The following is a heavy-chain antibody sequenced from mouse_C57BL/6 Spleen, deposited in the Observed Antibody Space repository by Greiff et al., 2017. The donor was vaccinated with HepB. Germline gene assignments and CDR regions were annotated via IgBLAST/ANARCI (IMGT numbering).Heavy chain of an antibody. D-gene: IGHD1-1*01. J-gene: IGHJ1*03. V-gene: IGHV1-69*01. CDR2: IDPSDSYT. CDR1: GYTFTSYW. CDR3: ASGTTTGVARGYFDV. Sequence: QVQLQQPGAELVMPGASVKLSCKASGYTFTSYWMHWVKQRPGQGLEWIGEIDPSDSYTNYNQKFKGKSTLTVDKSSSTAYMQLSSLTSEDSAVYYCASGTTTGVARGYFDVWGTGTTVTVSS.